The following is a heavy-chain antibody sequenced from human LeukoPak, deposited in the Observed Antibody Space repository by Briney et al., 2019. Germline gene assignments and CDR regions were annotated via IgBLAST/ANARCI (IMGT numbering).Heavy chain of an antibody. J-gene: IGHJ4*02. V-gene: IGHV3-30*03. CDR1: GFSFGTYG. CDR2: ISNDGRST. D-gene: IGHD3-10*01. Sequence: PGGSLRLSCAASGFSFGTYGMHWVRQAPGKGLEWVTVISNDGRSTIYADSVKGRFTISRDNSKNALYLQMNSLRAEDTAVYYCARQGSGSYYLDYWGQGTLVTVSS. CDR3: ARQGSGSYYLDY.